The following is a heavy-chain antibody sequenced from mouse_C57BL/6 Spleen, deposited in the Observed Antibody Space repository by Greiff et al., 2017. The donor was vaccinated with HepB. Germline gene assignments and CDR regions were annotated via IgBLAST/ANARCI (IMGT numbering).Heavy chain of an antibody. CDR1: GYTFTSYW. J-gene: IGHJ2*01. D-gene: IGHD2-14*01. V-gene: IGHV1-50*01. CDR2: IDPSDSYT. CDR3: ARSGTRGYFDY. Sequence: VQLQQPGAELVKPGASVKLSCKASGYTFTSYWMQWVKQRPGQGLEWIGEIDPSDSYTNSNQKFKGKATLTVDTSSSTAYMQLSSLTSEDSAVYYCARSGTRGYFDYWGQGTTLTVSS.